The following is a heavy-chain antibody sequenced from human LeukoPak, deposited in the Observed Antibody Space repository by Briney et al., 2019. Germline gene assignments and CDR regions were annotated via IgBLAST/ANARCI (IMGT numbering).Heavy chain of an antibody. D-gene: IGHD4-17*01. Sequence: KPSETLSLTCAVYGGSFSGYYWSWIRQPPGKGLEWIGEIIHSGSTNYNPSLKSRVTISVDTSKNQFSLKLSSVTAADTAVYYCARIGGMTTVRWFDPWGQGTLVTVSS. J-gene: IGHJ5*02. CDR1: GGSFSGYY. CDR3: ARIGGMTTVRWFDP. CDR2: IIHSGST. V-gene: IGHV4-34*12.